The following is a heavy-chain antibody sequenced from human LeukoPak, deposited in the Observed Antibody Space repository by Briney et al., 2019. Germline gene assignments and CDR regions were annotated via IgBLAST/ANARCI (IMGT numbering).Heavy chain of an antibody. V-gene: IGHV1-18*01. J-gene: IGHJ4*02. CDR1: GYTFSSYG. D-gene: IGHD6-13*01. Sequence: ASVKVSCKASGYTFSSYGISWVRQAPGQGLEWMGWISAYNGNTTYAQKFQGRVTMTTDTSTTTADMELRSLRSDDTAVYYCARGATAGRTDYWGQGTLVTVSS. CDR3: ARGATAGRTDY. CDR2: ISAYNGNT.